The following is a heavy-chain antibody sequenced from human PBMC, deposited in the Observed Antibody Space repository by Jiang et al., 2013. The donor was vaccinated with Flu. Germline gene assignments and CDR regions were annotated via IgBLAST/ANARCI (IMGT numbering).Heavy chain of an antibody. J-gene: IGHJ4*02. CDR3: ARSMITFGGVIADFDY. Sequence: EVKKPGSSVKVSCKASGGTFSSYAISWVRQAPGQGLEWMGGIIPIFGTANYAQKFQGRVTITADESTSTAHMELSSLRSEDTAVYYCARSMITFGGVIADFDYWGQGTLVTVSS. V-gene: IGHV1-69*01. D-gene: IGHD3-16*02. CDR2: IIPIFGTA. CDR1: GGTFSSYA.